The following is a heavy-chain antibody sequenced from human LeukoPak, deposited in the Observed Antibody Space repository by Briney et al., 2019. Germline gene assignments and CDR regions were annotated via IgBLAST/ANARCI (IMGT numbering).Heavy chain of an antibody. D-gene: IGHD3-10*01. CDR1: GFTFSSYV. Sequence: GRSLRLSCAASGFTFSSYVMHWDRQAPGKGLEWVAIISYDGSNEYYADSVKGRFTISRDNSKNTLYLQMNSLRAEDTAAYYCAKDSIERHYYGSGEALDYWGQGTLVTVSS. CDR2: ISYDGSNE. CDR3: AKDSIERHYYGSGEALDY. V-gene: IGHV3-30*04. J-gene: IGHJ4*02.